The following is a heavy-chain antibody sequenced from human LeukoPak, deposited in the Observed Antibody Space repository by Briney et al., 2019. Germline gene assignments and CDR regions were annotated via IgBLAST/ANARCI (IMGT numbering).Heavy chain of an antibody. V-gene: IGHV3-23*01. Sequence: PGGSLRLSCAASGFSFSSYAMSWVRQAPGKGLEWVSANSGSGGSAYYADSVKGRFTISRDNSKNTLYLQMNSLRAEDTAVYYCAKVGYWNDAYYSDYWGQGTLVTVSS. CDR3: AKVGYWNDAYYSDY. CDR2: NSGSGGSA. J-gene: IGHJ4*02. CDR1: GFSFSSYA. D-gene: IGHD1-1*01.